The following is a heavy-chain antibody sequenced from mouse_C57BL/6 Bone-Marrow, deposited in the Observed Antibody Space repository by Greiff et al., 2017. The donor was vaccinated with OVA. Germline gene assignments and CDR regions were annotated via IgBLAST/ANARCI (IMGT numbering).Heavy chain of an antibody. CDR1: GYAFSSYW. V-gene: IGHV1-80*01. CDR3: ARGGAQASLDY. Sequence: VQLQQSGAELVKPGASVKISCKASGYAFSSYWMNWVKQRPGKGLEWIGQIYPGDGDTNYNGKFKGKATLTADKSSSTAYMQLSSLTSEDSAVYFCARGGAQASLDYWGQGTTLTVSS. D-gene: IGHD3-2*02. CDR2: IYPGDGDT. J-gene: IGHJ2*01.